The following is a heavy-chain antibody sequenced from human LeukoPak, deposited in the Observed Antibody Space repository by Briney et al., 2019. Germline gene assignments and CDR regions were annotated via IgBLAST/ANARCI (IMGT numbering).Heavy chain of an antibody. CDR3: ASCVAAAGNCAFDI. CDR1: GGSFSDYY. V-gene: IGHV4-30-4*01. Sequence: PSETLSLTCAVYGGSFSDYYWSWIRQPPGKGLEWIGYIYYSGSTYYNPSLKSRVTISVDTSKNQFSLKLSSVTAADTAVYYCASCVAAAGNCAFDIWGQGTMVTVSS. CDR2: IYYSGST. J-gene: IGHJ3*02. D-gene: IGHD6-13*01.